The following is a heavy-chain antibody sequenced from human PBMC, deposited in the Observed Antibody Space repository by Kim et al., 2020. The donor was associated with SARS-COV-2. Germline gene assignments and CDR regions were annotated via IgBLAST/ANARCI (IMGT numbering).Heavy chain of an antibody. V-gene: IGHV3-30-3*01. CDR2: ISYDGTNK. CDR3: ARDLLPLHSSSWSVDY. CDR1: GFTFTSYA. D-gene: IGHD6-13*01. Sequence: GGSLRLSCAASGFTFTSYAMHWVRQAPGKGLGWVAVISYDGTNKYYADSVKGRFTISRDNSKNTLYLQMNSLRAEDTALYYCARDLLPLHSSSWSVDYWGQGTLVTVSS. J-gene: IGHJ4*02.